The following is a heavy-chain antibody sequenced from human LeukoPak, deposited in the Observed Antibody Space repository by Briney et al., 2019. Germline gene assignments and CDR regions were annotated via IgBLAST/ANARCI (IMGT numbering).Heavy chain of an antibody. CDR3: ARDRKRYSSGWYGAFDI. D-gene: IGHD6-19*01. CDR1: GGTFSSYA. J-gene: IGHJ3*02. CDR2: IIPIFGTA. V-gene: IGHV1-69*01. Sequence: GASVKVSCKASGGTFSSYAISWVRQAPGQGLEWMGGIIPIFGTANYAQKFQGRVTITADESTSTAYMELSSLRSEDTAVYYCARDRKRYSSGWYGAFDIWAKGQWSPSLQ.